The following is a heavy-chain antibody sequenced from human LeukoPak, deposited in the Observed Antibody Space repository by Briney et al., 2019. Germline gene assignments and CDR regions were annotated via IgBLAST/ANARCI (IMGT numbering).Heavy chain of an antibody. CDR3: VKVAEEQQWLPETSDAYYMDV. J-gene: IGHJ6*03. CDR2: ISHDGTNK. CDR1: GFHFFYFG. V-gene: IGHV3-30*18. D-gene: IGHD5-18*01. Sequence: PGGSLRLSCAASGFHFFYFGIHWVRQAPGKGLEWVTAISHDGTNKYYADSVKGRFTISRDNSRNTLFLQMNSLRPDDTAVYYCVKVAEEQQWLPETSDAYYMDVWGKGTTVIVSS.